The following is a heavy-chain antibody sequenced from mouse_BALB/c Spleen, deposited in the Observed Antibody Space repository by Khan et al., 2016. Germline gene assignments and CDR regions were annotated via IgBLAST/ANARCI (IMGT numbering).Heavy chain of an antibody. D-gene: IGHD1-1*01. CDR1: GYTFTNYG. Sequence: QIQLVQSGPELKKPGETVKISCKASGYTFTNYGMNWVKQAPGKGLKWMGWINTYTGEPTFADDFKGRFAFSLETSASTAYLQINNLKNEDMATYFCASFYANYSRFAYWGQGTLVTVTA. J-gene: IGHJ3*01. CDR3: ASFYANYSRFAY. V-gene: IGHV9-1*02. CDR2: INTYTGEP.